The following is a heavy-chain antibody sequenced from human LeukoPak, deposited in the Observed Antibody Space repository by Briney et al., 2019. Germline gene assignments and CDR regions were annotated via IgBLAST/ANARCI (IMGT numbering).Heavy chain of an antibody. D-gene: IGHD6-19*01. CDR2: ISWNSGSI. CDR3: AKDNRLYYCYYGMDV. J-gene: IGHJ6*02. CDR1: GFTFDDYA. Sequence: GGSLRLSCAASGFTFDDYAMHWVRQAPGKGLEWVSGISWNSGSIGYADSVKGRFTISRDNAKNSLYLQMNSLRAEDTALYYCAKDNRLYYCYYGMDVWGQGTTVTVSS. V-gene: IGHV3-9*01.